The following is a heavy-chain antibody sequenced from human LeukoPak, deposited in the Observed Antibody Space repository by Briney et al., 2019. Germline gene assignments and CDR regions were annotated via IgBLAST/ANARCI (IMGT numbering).Heavy chain of an antibody. V-gene: IGHV3-21*01. CDR2: ISSRSVYL. D-gene: IGHD2-15*01. Sequence: PGGSLRLSCSASRFTFSSYTMIWVRQAPGKGVEWVSSISSRSVYLYYADSMKGRFTISRDNAKNSLYLQMNSLRPEDTAVYYCARAGCRGVSCLESWGQGTLVTVS. CDR1: RFTFSSYT. J-gene: IGHJ5*02. CDR3: ARAGCRGVSCLES.